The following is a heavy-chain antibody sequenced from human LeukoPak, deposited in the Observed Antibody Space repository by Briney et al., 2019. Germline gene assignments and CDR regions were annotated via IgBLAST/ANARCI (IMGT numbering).Heavy chain of an antibody. CDR3: ARVRRIKRENWFDP. D-gene: IGHD2/OR15-2a*01. V-gene: IGHV4-34*01. Sequence: PSETLSLTCAVYGGSFSGYYWSWIRQPPGKGLEWIGEINHSGSTDYNPSLKSRVTISVDTSKNQFSLKLSSVTAADTAVYYCARVRRIKRENWFDPWGQGTLVTVSS. J-gene: IGHJ5*02. CDR2: INHSGST. CDR1: GGSFSGYY.